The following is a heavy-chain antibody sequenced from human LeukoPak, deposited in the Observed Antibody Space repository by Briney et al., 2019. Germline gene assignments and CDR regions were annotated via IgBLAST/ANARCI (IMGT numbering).Heavy chain of an antibody. Sequence: QPGGSLRLSCAASAFTFSSYWMSWVRQAPGKGLEWVAVISYDGSNKYYADSVKGRFTISRDNSKNTLYLQMNSLRAEDTAVYYCAREGLYCSSTSCYYDYWGQGTLVTVSS. CDR1: AFTFSSYW. D-gene: IGHD2-2*01. J-gene: IGHJ4*02. CDR2: ISYDGSNK. CDR3: AREGLYCSSTSCYYDY. V-gene: IGHV3-30-3*01.